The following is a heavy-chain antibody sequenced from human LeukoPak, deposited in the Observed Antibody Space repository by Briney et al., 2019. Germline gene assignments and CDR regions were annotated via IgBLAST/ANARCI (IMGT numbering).Heavy chain of an antibody. V-gene: IGHV3-9*01. D-gene: IGHD3-16*02. CDR1: GFTFDDYA. CDR2: ISWNSGSI. J-gene: IGHJ4*02. Sequence: PGRSLRLSCAASGFTFDDYAMHWVRHAPGKGLDWDSGISWNSGSIGYADSVKGRFTISRDNAKNSLYLQTNSLRAEDTALYYCAKDIHDYVWGSYLHYWGQGTLVTVSS. CDR3: AKDIHDYVWGSYLHY.